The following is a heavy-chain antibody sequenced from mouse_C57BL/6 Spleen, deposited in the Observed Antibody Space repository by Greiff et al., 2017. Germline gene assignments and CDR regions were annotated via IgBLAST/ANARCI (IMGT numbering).Heavy chain of an antibody. D-gene: IGHD2-1*01. CDR1: GYTFTSYW. CDR3: AREGGNYDRTFDY. J-gene: IGHJ2*01. CDR2: IDPSDSYT. Sequence: VQLQQPGAELVRPGTSVKLSCKASGYTFTSYWMHWVKQRPGQGLEWIGVIDPSDSYTNYNQKFKGKATLTVDTSSSTAYMQLSSLTSEDSAVYYCAREGGNYDRTFDYWGQGTTLTVSS. V-gene: IGHV1-59*01.